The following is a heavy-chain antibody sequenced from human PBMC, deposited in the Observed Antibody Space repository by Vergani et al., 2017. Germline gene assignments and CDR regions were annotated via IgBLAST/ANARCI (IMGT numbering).Heavy chain of an antibody. CDR1: GLTFSSYS. V-gene: IGHV3-21*04. J-gene: IGHJ5*02. CDR2: ISSSSSYI. CDR3: AREEEKYYDFWSGYRGNWFDP. Sequence: EVQLVESGGGLVKPGGSLRLSCAASGLTFSSYSMNWVRQAPGKGLEWVSSISSSSSYIYYADSVKGRFTISRDNAKNSLYLQMNSLRAEDTAVYYCAREEEKYYDFWSGYRGNWFDPWGQGTLVTVSS. D-gene: IGHD3-3*01.